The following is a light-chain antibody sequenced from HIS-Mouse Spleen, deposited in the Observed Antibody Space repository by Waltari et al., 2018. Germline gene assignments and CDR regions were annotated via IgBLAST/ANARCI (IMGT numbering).Light chain of an antibody. Sequence: DIVMTQSPDSVAVSLGERATTNCKSSQSVLYSSNNKNYLAWYQQKPGQPPKLLIYWASTRESGVPDRFSGSGSGTDFTLTISSLQAEDVAVYYCQQYYSTPYTFGQGTKLEIK. J-gene: IGKJ2*01. CDR3: QQYYSTPYT. V-gene: IGKV4-1*01. CDR1: QSVLYSSNNKNY. CDR2: WAS.